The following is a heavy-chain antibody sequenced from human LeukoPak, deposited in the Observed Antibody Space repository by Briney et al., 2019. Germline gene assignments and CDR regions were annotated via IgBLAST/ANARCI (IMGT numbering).Heavy chain of an antibody. CDR2: ISANGGST. CDR1: GFTFSTYA. J-gene: IGHJ4*02. V-gene: IGHV3-23*01. Sequence: GGSLRLSCTAPGFTFSTYAMTWVRQAPGKGLEWVSTISANGGSTYYADSVKGRFSISRDNSRNTVWLQMNSLRAEDTAVYYCAKDFYDFAYWGQGTLVTVSS. D-gene: IGHD2/OR15-2a*01. CDR3: AKDFYDFAY.